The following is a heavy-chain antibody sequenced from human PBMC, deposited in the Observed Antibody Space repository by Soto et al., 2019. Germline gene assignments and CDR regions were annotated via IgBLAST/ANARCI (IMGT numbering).Heavy chain of an antibody. D-gene: IGHD1-7*01. Sequence: GASVEVSCKXSGYTFTSYAMHWVRQAPGQRLEWMGWINAGNGNTKYSQKFQGRVTITRDTSASTAYMELSSLRSEDTAVYYCARSRGGTMAAKLSEFDYWGQGTLVTVSS. CDR1: GYTFTSYA. CDR3: ARSRGGTMAAKLSEFDY. CDR2: INAGNGNT. V-gene: IGHV1-3*01. J-gene: IGHJ4*02.